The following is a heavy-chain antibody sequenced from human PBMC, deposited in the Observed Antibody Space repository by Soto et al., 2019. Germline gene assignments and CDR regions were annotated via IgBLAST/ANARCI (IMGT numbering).Heavy chain of an antibody. CDR3: ARGGKGGNSRYYFDY. Sequence: QVQLVQSGAEVKKPGASVKVSCKASGYTFTSYGISWVRQAPGQGLEWMGWISAYNGNTNYAQKRQGRVTMXXDXSXXTAYMELRSLRSDDTAVYYCARGGKGGNSRYYFDYWGQGTLVTVSS. V-gene: IGHV1-18*01. J-gene: IGHJ4*02. D-gene: IGHD2-21*02. CDR2: ISAYNGNT. CDR1: GYTFTSYG.